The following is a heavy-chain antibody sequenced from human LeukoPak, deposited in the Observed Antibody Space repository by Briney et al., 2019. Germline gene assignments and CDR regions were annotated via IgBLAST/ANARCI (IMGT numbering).Heavy chain of an antibody. V-gene: IGHV4-39*07. Sequence: PSETLSLTCTVSGGSISSSSYYWGWIRQPPGKGLEWIGSIYYSGSTYYNPSLKSRVTISVDTSKNQFSLKLSSVTAADTAVYYCARDLSVGRGNYYYYMDVWGKGTTVTVSS. J-gene: IGHJ6*03. CDR3: ARDLSVGRGNYYYYMDV. CDR1: GGSISSSSYY. CDR2: IYYSGST. D-gene: IGHD3-16*01.